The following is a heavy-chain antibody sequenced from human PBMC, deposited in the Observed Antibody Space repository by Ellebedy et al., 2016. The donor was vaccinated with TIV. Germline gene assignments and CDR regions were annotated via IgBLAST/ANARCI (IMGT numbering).Heavy chain of an antibody. CDR2: ISSSGSTI. V-gene: IGHV3-11*01. Sequence: GESLKISXAASGFTFSDYYMSWIRQAPGKGLEWVSYISSSGSTIYYADSVKGRFTISRDNAKNSLYLQMNSLRAEDTAVYYCARGGRAWAFDIWGQGTMVTVSS. J-gene: IGHJ3*02. CDR3: ARGGRAWAFDI. D-gene: IGHD3-10*01. CDR1: GFTFSDYY.